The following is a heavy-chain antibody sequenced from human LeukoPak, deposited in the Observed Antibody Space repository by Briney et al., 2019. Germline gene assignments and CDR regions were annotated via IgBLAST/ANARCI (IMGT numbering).Heavy chain of an antibody. CDR1: GYTFTGSY. CDR2: INPSGGST. Sequence: ASVKVSCKASGYTFTGSYMHWVRQAPGQGLEWMGIINPSGGSTSYAQKFQGRVTMTRDTSTSTVYMELSSLRSEDTAVYYCARGRDYYDSSGYPHWFDPWGQGTLVTVSS. J-gene: IGHJ5*02. CDR3: ARGRDYYDSSGYPHWFDP. V-gene: IGHV1-46*01. D-gene: IGHD3-22*01.